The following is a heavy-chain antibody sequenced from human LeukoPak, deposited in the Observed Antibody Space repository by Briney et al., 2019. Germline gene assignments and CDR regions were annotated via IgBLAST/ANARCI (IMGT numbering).Heavy chain of an antibody. CDR1: GYSFTSSY. CDR3: ARDLMRYYDSSGYSGIQH. CDR2: IKPSGGST. V-gene: IGHV1-46*01. D-gene: IGHD3-22*01. J-gene: IGHJ1*01. Sequence: ASVKVSCTTSGYSFTSSYIHWVRQAPGQGLECMALIKPSGGSTSYTQTFQGRVSMTRDTSTSTVYMELSSLTTEDTAVYYCARDLMRYYDSSGYSGIQHWGQGTLVTVSS.